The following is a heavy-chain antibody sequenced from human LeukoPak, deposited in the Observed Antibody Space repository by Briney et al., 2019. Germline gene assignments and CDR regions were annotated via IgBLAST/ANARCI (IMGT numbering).Heavy chain of an antibody. CDR3: TRHLYSSSWYYFDY. CDR1: GYSFTSYW. Sequence: GESLKISCKGSGYSFTSYWIGWVRQMPGKGLEWMGIICPGDSDTRYSPSFQGQVTISADKSISTAYLQWSSLKASDTAMYYCTRHLYSSSWYYFDYWGQGTLVTVSS. CDR2: ICPGDSDT. V-gene: IGHV5-51*01. J-gene: IGHJ4*02. D-gene: IGHD6-13*01.